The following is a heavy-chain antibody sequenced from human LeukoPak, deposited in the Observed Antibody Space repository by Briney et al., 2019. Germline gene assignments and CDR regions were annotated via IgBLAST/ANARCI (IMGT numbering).Heavy chain of an antibody. J-gene: IGHJ4*01. V-gene: IGHV4-59*01. CDR1: GGSINSGY. CDR3: AGGHYPLEY. D-gene: IGHD1-26*01. Sequence: SETLSLTCSVSGGSINSGYWSWIRQPPGKGLEWIGLLYPSGSPNYNPSLKRRVTISVDTPRTQFSLKLSSMTAADTAVYYCAGGHYPLEYWGQEPWSPSPQ. CDR2: LYPSGSP.